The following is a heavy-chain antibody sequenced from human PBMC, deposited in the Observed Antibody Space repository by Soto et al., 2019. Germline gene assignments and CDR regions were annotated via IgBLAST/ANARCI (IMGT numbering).Heavy chain of an antibody. J-gene: IGHJ4*02. CDR2: INHSGST. V-gene: IGHV4-34*01. Sequence: SETLSLTCTVSGGSISSYYWSWIRQPPGKGLEWIGEINHSGSTNYNPSLKSRVTISVDTSKNQFSLKLSSVTAAVTAVYYCARGGWGSSGDYFDYWGQGTLVTVSS. CDR1: GGSISSYY. CDR3: ARGGWGSSGDYFDY. D-gene: IGHD6-6*01.